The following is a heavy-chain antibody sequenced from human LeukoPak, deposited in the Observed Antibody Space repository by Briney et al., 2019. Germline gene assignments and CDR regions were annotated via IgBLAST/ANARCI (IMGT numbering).Heavy chain of an antibody. CDR3: ARDLVVVTPIGYMDV. V-gene: IGHV3-7*01. CDR1: GFTFSSYW. J-gene: IGHJ6*03. D-gene: IGHD3-22*01. Sequence: PGGSLRLSCAASGFTFSSYWMSWVRQAPGKGLEWVANIKQDGSEKYYVDSVKGRFTISRDNAKNSLYLQMNSLRAEDTAVYYCARDLVVVTPIGYMDVWGKGTTVTVSS. CDR2: IKQDGSEK.